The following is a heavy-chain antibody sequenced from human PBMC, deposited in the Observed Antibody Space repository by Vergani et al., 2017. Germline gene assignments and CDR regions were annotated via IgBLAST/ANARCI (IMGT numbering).Heavy chain of an antibody. CDR3: ARGGLIWEDAFDI. J-gene: IGHJ3*02. CDR1: GGSISSSSYY. V-gene: IGHV4-39*01. Sequence: QLQLQESGPGLVKPSETLSLTCTVSGGSISSSSYYWGWIRQPPGKGLEWIGSIYYSGSTYYNPSLKSRVTISVDTSKNQFSLKLSSVTAADTAVYYCARGGLIWEDAFDIWGQGTMVTVSS. CDR2: IYYSGST. D-gene: IGHD2-8*01.